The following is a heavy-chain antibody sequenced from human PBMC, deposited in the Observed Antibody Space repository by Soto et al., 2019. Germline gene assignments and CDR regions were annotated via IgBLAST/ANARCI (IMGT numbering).Heavy chain of an antibody. V-gene: IGHV3-30-3*01. Sequence: GGSLRLSCAASGFTFSSYAMHWVRQAPGKGLEWVAVISYDGSNKYYADSVKGRFTISRDNSKNTLYLQMNSLRAEDTAVYYCASGYCSSTSCPHDPWGQGTLVTVSS. CDR3: ASGYCSSTSCPHDP. CDR1: GFTFSSYA. D-gene: IGHD2-2*01. CDR2: ISYDGSNK. J-gene: IGHJ5*02.